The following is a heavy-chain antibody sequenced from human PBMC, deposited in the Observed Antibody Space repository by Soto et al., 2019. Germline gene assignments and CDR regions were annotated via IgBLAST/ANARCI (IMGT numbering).Heavy chain of an antibody. CDR1: GFTFDDYA. CDR3: AKGMYSSSSYGMDV. CDR2: ISWNSGNV. V-gene: IGHV3-9*01. D-gene: IGHD6-6*01. Sequence: EVQLVESGGGLIQPGRSLRLSCAASGFTFDDYAMHWARQAPGKGLEWVSGISWNSGNVGYADSVKGRFTISRDNAKNSLYLQMNSLRDEDTALYYCAKGMYSSSSYGMDVWGQGTTVTVSS. J-gene: IGHJ6*02.